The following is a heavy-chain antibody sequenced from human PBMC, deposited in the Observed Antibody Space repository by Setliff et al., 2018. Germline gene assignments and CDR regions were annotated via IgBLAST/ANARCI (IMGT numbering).Heavy chain of an antibody. CDR2: ISHGGGT. J-gene: IGHJ5*02. CDR1: GGSFSAYY. V-gene: IGHV4-34*01. CDR3: ATGDVYDSSAFFSDWFDP. Sequence: SETLSLTCTVYGGSFSAYYWSWIRQPPGKGLEWIGEISHGGGTNYNPSLKSRVTISIDTSKNLFSLKLTSVTATDTAVYYCATGDVYDSSAFFSDWFDPWGQGTLVTVSS. D-gene: IGHD3-22*01.